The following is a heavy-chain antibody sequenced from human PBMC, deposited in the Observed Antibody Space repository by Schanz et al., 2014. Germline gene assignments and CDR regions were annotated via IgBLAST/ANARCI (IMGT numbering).Heavy chain of an antibody. CDR1: GYSVSHDH. Sequence: QVQLQESGPGLVKPSETLSLTCTVAGYSVSHDHWSWIRQPPGKGLEYIGYIYYGGDANYNPSLGSRVPLSLDTSKNQFSLKLSSVTAADTAVYYCARLHYVSARDFDFWGQGIPVTVSS. CDR2: IYYGGDA. D-gene: IGHD3-16*01. CDR3: ARLHYVSARDFDF. V-gene: IGHV4-59*08. J-gene: IGHJ4*02.